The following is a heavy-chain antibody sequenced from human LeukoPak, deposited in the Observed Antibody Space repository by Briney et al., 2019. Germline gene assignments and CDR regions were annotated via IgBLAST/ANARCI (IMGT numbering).Heavy chain of an antibody. CDR2: ISGSGGST. CDR3: AKAKAWLVPTYFDY. V-gene: IGHV3-23*01. D-gene: IGHD6-19*01. J-gene: IGHJ4*02. Sequence: PGGSLRLTCAASGFTFSSYAMSWVRQAPGKGLEWVSAISGSGGSTYYADPVKGRFTISRDNSKNTLYLQMNSLRAEDTAVYYCAKAKAWLVPTYFDYWGQGTLVTVSS. CDR1: GFTFSSYA.